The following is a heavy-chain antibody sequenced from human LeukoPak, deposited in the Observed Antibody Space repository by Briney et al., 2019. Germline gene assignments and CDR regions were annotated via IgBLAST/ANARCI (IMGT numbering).Heavy chain of an antibody. CDR1: GFTFSSYE. Sequence: GGSLRLSCAASGFTFSSYEMNWVRQAPGKGPEWVSYISSSGSTIYYADSVKGRFTISRDNAKNSLYLQMNSLRAEDTAVYYCAREGSEHYYYYGMDVWGKGTTVTVSS. V-gene: IGHV3-48*03. J-gene: IGHJ6*04. CDR3: AREGSEHYYYYGMDV. CDR2: ISSSGSTI. D-gene: IGHD6-25*01.